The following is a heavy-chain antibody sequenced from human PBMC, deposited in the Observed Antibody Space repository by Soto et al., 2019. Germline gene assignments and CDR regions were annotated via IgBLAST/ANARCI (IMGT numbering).Heavy chain of an antibody. J-gene: IGHJ4*01. Sequence: AAVNDSWKGSGNSITSCGINLLRQATGQGFERMGWMNPNSGNTGYAQKFQGRVTMTRDTSITTAYMELSSLRSEDTAMYYCARSLRKWGFAYWGLGTLVIGSS. CDR2: MNPNSGNT. V-gene: IGHV1-8*01. CDR3: ARSLRKWGFAY. D-gene: IGHD7-27*01. CDR1: GNSITSCG.